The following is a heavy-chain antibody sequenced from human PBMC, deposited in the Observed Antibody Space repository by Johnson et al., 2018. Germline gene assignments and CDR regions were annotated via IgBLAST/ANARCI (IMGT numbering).Heavy chain of an antibody. CDR2: ISWNSGSI. Sequence: VQLVQSGGGLVQXGGSXRLXCAASGFTFDDYAMHWVRQAPGKGLEWVSGISWNSGSIGYADSVKGRFTISRDNAKNSLYLQMNSLRAEDTALYYCAKDTGYYDSSGYYGYFQHWGQGTLVTVSS. D-gene: IGHD3-22*01. CDR1: GFTFDDYA. CDR3: AKDTGYYDSSGYYGYFQH. V-gene: IGHV3-9*01. J-gene: IGHJ1*01.